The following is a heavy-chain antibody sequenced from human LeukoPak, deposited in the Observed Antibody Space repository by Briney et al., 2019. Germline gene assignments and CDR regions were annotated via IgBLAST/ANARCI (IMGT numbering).Heavy chain of an antibody. D-gene: IGHD3-10*01. Sequence: GGSLRLSCAASGFTFSSYSMNWVRQAPGKGLEWVSYISSSGSTIYYADSVKGRFTISRDNAKNSLYLQMNSLRAEDTAVYYCARDQVVRGVPYYYYGMDVWGQGTTVTVSS. CDR1: GFTFSSYS. CDR2: ISSSGSTI. CDR3: ARDQVVRGVPYYYYGMDV. V-gene: IGHV3-48*04. J-gene: IGHJ6*02.